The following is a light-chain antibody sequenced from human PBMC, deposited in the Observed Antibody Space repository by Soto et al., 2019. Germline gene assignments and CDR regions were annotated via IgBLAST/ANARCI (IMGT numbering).Light chain of an antibody. CDR3: QQYNSFPPA. J-gene: IGKJ1*01. V-gene: IGKV1-5*03. Sequence: DIQMTQSPSTLSASVGDRVTFTCRASQSVNTWLAWYQQKPGKAPKLLIYKASNLEGGVPLRFSGSGSGTEFTLTIGSLQPDDFATYYCQQYNSFPPAFDQGTKV. CDR2: KAS. CDR1: QSVNTW.